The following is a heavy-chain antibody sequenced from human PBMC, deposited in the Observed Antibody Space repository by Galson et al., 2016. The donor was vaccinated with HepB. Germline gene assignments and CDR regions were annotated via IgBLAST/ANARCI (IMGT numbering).Heavy chain of an antibody. Sequence: LRLSCAASGFSFNTYSMHWVRQAPGKGLEWVAAITSAGDKQYYTDSVRGRFTISRDNSNNMMYLQMNSLRPEDTSVYYCARDAMGRGSGSYSAFDYWGQGTLVAVSS. CDR1: GFSFNTYS. D-gene: IGHD1-26*01. V-gene: IGHV3-30*04. CDR3: ARDAMGRGSGSYSAFDY. J-gene: IGHJ4*02. CDR2: ITSAGDKQ.